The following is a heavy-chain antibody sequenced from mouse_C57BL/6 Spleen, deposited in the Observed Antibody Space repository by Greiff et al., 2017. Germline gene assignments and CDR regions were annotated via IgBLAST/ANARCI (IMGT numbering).Heavy chain of an antibody. CDR2: IHPSDSDT. CDR1: GYTFTSYW. J-gene: IGHJ1*03. Sequence: QVQLQQPGAELVKPGASVKVSCKASGYTFTSYWMHWVKQRPGQGLEWIGRIHPSDSDTNYNQKFKGKATLTVDKSSSTAYMQLGSLTSEESAVYYCAAASYYYGSRYFEVWGTGTTVTVSS. CDR3: AAASYYYGSRYFEV. D-gene: IGHD1-1*01. V-gene: IGHV1-74*01.